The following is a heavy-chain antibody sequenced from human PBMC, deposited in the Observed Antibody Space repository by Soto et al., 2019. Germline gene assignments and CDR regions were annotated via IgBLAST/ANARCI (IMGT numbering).Heavy chain of an antibody. D-gene: IGHD1-26*01. Sequence: EMQLVQSGGGWVKPGGSLRLSCVASRFNFSAAWLNWIRQAPGKCLECVGRIKPNSEGETADYTAPVRGRFTSSRDDSTNTLQLQMDSLKTEDTAVYYCSTGTYCNVPTWGLGVLVTVSS. CDR2: IKPNSEGETA. CDR3: STGTYCNVPT. J-gene: IGHJ4*02. CDR1: RFNFSAAW. V-gene: IGHV3-15*07.